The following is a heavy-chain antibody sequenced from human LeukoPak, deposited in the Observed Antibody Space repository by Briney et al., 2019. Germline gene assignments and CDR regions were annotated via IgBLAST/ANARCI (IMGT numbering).Heavy chain of an antibody. V-gene: IGHV3-73*01. J-gene: IGHJ3*02. CDR1: GFTFSNVW. D-gene: IGHD3-10*01. CDR2: IRSKANSYAT. CDR3: SRHPYTHYYGSGLDAFDI. Sequence: GGSLRLSCAASGFTFSNVWMSWVRQAPGKGLEWVGHIRSKANSYATAYAASVKGRFTISRDDSKNTAYLQMNSLKTEDTAVYYCSRHPYTHYYGSGLDAFDIWGQGTVVTVSS.